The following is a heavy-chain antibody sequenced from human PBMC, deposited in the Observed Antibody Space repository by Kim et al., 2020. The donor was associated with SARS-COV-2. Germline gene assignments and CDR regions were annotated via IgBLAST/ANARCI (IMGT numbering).Heavy chain of an antibody. V-gene: IGHV3-11*05. J-gene: IGHJ6*02. CDR2: ISSSSSYT. Sequence: GGSLRLSCAASGFTFSDYYMSWIRQAPGKGLEWVSYISSSSSYTNYAVSVKGRFTISRDNAKNSLYLQMNSLRAEDTAVYYCARVFNRGYYDSSGYPHVWGQGTTVTVSS. D-gene: IGHD3-22*01. CDR1: GFTFSDYY. CDR3: ARVFNRGYYDSSGYPHV.